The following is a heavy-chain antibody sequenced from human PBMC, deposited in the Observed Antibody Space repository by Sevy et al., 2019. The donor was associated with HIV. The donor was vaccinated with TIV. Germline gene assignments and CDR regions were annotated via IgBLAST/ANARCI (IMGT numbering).Heavy chain of an antibody. CDR2: IKQDGSEK. J-gene: IGHJ4*02. V-gene: IGHV3-7*01. CDR3: ASDYS. CDR1: GFIFSNYW. Sequence: GRSLRLSCAASGFIFSNYWMTWVRQAPGKGPEWVATIKQDGSEKYYLDSVKGRFTISRDNAKNSVYLQMSSLRVEDTAMYYCASDYSWGQGTLVTVSS.